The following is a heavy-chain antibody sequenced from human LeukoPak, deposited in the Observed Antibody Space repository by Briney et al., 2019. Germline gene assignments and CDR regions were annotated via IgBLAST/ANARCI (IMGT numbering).Heavy chain of an antibody. CDR3: ARLYSSGWYYFDY. CDR1: VGSISSYY. D-gene: IGHD6-19*01. Sequence: PSETLSLTCTVSVGSISSYYWSWIRQPPGKGLEWSGYIYYSGSTNYNPSLKSRVTISVDTSKNQFSLKLSSVTAADTAVYYCARLYSSGWYYFDYWGQGTLVTVSS. V-gene: IGHV4-59*08. CDR2: IYYSGST. J-gene: IGHJ4*02.